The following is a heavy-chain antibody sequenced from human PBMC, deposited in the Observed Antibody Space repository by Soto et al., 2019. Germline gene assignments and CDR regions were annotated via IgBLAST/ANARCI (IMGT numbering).Heavy chain of an antibody. CDR3: VRRHVSATGIDWLDP. CDR2: INAANGDT. V-gene: IGHV1-3*01. CDR1: VYSFTCYG. J-gene: IGHJ5*02. Sequence: XSVKLSCKASVYSFTCYGIHWVRQAPGQRLEWMGWINAANGDTKYSPKFQGRVTITRDTSASTAYMELSSLRSEDTAVYYCVRRHVSATGIDWLDPWGQGTLVTVPS. D-gene: IGHD6-13*01.